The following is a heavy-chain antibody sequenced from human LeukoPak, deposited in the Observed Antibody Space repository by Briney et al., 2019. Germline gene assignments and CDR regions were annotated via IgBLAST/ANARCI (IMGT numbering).Heavy chain of an antibody. CDR1: GGSFSGYY. V-gene: IGHV4-34*01. CDR2: INHSGST. D-gene: IGHD4-17*01. Sequence: SETLSLTCAVYGGSFSGYYWSWIRQPPGKGLEWIGEINHSGSTNYNPSLKSRVTISVDTSKNQLSLKLSSVTAADTAVYYCARELGDYLFDYWGQGTLVTVSS. J-gene: IGHJ4*02. CDR3: ARELGDYLFDY.